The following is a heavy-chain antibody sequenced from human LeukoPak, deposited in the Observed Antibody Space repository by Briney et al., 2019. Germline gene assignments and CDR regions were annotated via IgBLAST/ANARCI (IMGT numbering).Heavy chain of an antibody. Sequence: SETLSLTCTVSGGSISSSNYYWGWIRQPPGKGLEWIGSIYYSGSTYYNLSLKSRVTISVGTSKNQFSLKLSSVTAADTAVYYCARLGYIVGATHHDYWGQGTLVTVSS. V-gene: IGHV4-39*01. D-gene: IGHD1-26*01. CDR3: ARLGYIVGATHHDY. CDR2: IYYSGST. CDR1: GGSISSSNYY. J-gene: IGHJ4*02.